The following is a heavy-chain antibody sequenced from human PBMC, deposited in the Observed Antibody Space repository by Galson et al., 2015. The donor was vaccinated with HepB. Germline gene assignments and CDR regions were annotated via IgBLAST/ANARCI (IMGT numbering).Heavy chain of an antibody. J-gene: IGHJ4*02. CDR3: ATGVDIELLSNPSRPRRLGY. V-gene: IGHV4-4*02. CDR2: ISSTGTT. Sequence: ETLSLTCTVSGDSFSRGSWWTWVRQSPGKGLEWIGEISSTGTTNYNPSLHNRVSISVDQSRKEVALSLTTAIVADTAIYYCATGVDIELLSNPSRPRRLGYWGQGTLVTVSS. CDR1: GDSFSRGSW. D-gene: IGHD5/OR15-5a*01.